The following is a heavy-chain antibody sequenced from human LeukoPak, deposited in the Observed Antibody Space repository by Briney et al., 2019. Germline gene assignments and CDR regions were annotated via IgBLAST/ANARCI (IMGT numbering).Heavy chain of an antibody. CDR2: IKQDGSEK. CDR3: ARSPTTYYYDSSGYYGEDY. Sequence: PGGSLRLSSAASGFTFGSYWMSWVRQAPGKGLEWVANIKQDGSEKYYVDSVKGRFTISRDNAKNSLYLQMDSLRAEDTAVYYCARSPTTYYYDSSGYYGEDYWGQGTLVTVSS. D-gene: IGHD3-22*01. CDR1: GFTFGSYW. V-gene: IGHV3-7*01. J-gene: IGHJ4*02.